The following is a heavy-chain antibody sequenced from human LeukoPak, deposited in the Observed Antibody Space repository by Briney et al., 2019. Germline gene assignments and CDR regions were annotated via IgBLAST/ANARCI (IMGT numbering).Heavy chain of an antibody. CDR1: GYTFTGYY. CDR3: ARDSHVPYSIGVAAGKNWFDP. CDR2: INPNSGGT. D-gene: IGHD2-2*01. V-gene: IGHV1-2*02. J-gene: IGHJ5*02. Sequence: GASVKVSCKASGYTFTGYYMHWVRQAPGQGLEWMGWINPNSGGTNYAQKFQGRVTMTRDTSISTAYMELSRLRSDDTAVYYCARDSHVPYSIGVAAGKNWFDPWGQGTLVTVSS.